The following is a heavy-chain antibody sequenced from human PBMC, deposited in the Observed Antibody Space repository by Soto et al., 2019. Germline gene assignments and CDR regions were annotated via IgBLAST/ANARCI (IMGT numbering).Heavy chain of an antibody. CDR2: IYYSGST. CDR3: ARHRYSYGVYYFDY. CDR1: GGSISNYY. Sequence: PSETLSLTCIVSGGSISNYYWSWIRQPPGKGLEWIGYIYYSGSTNYNPSLTSRVTISVDTYKNQSSLKLSSVTAADTAVYYCARHRYSYGVYYFDYWGQGTLVTVSS. J-gene: IGHJ4*02. V-gene: IGHV4-59*08. D-gene: IGHD5-18*01.